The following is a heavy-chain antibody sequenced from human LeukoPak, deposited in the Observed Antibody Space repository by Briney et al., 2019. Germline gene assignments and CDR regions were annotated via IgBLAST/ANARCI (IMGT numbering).Heavy chain of an antibody. CDR3: ARGDGSIDY. CDR2: ISYTGST. V-gene: IGHV4-59*11. Sequence: SETLSLTCTVSGGSISSHYWSWIRQPPGKGLEWIGYISYTGSTNYIPSLKSRVTVSVDTSKNQFSLRLTSVTAADTAVYYCARGDGSIDYWGQGTLVTVSS. CDR1: GGSISSHY. J-gene: IGHJ4*02. D-gene: IGHD1-26*01.